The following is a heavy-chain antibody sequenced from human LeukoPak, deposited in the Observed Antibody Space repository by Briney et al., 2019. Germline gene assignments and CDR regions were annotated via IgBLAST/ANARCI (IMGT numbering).Heavy chain of an antibody. J-gene: IGHJ5*02. V-gene: IGHV4-4*07. CDR3: ARLHTDMVRGVIGWFDP. D-gene: IGHD3-10*01. CDR1: GGSISSYY. CDR2: IYTSGST. Sequence: SETPSLTCTVSGGSISSYYWSWIRQPAGKGLEWIGRIYTSGSTNYNPSLKSRVTMSVDTSKNQFSLKLSSVTAADTAVYYCARLHTDMVRGVIGWFDPWGQGTLVTVSS.